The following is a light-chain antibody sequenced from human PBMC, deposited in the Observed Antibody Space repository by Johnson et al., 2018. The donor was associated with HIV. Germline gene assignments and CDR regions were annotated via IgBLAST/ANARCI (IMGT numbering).Light chain of an antibody. CDR1: SLNISYNY. J-gene: IGLJ1*01. Sequence: QSVLTQPPSVSAAPGQKVTISCSGSSLNISYNYVSWYQQLPGTAPKLLIYDNNKRPSGIPDRFSCSKSGTSATLGITGLQTGDEAYYYCGTWDNSLSANVFGTGTKVTVL. CDR3: GTWDNSLSANV. CDR2: DNN. V-gene: IGLV1-51*01.